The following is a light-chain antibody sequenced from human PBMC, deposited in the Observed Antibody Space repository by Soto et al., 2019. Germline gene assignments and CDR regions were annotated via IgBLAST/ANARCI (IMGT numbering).Light chain of an antibody. V-gene: IGKV3-11*01. CDR3: QQYNSYSWT. Sequence: EIVLTQSPATLSLSPGERATLSCRASQSVSSYLAWYQQKPGQAPRLLIYDASNRATGIPARFSGSGSGTDFTPTISSLQPDDFATYYCQQYNSYSWTFGQGTKVDIK. J-gene: IGKJ1*01. CDR2: DAS. CDR1: QSVSSY.